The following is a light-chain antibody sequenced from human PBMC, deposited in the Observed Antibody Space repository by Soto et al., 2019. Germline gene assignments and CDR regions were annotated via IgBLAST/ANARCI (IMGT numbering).Light chain of an antibody. V-gene: IGLV2-11*01. CDR3: CSYAGSYRV. CDR2: DVS. CDR1: SSDVGGYNY. Sequence: QSALTQPRSVSGSPGQSVTISCTGTSSDVGGYNYVSWYQQLPGKAPKLMIYDVSKRPSGVPDRFSGSKSGNTASLTISGLQAEDEADYYCCSYAGSYRVFGTGTKLTVL. J-gene: IGLJ1*01.